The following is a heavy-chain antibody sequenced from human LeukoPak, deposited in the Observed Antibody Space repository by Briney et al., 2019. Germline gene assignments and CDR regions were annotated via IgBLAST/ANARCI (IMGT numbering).Heavy chain of an antibody. V-gene: IGHV3-21*06. CDR2: ISSDTSYI. CDR1: GFTFSNYG. CDR3: AINHRDGYSELGY. J-gene: IGHJ4*02. D-gene: IGHD5-24*01. Sequence: PGGSLRLSYAASGFTFSNYGMTWVRQAPGMGLEWVSFISSDTSYIYYADSVKGRFTISRDNAKGSLYLQMNSLRVDDTAVYYCAINHRDGYSELGYWGQGTLVTVSS.